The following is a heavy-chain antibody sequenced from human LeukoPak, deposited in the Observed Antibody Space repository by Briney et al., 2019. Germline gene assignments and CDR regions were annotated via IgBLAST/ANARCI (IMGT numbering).Heavy chain of an antibody. J-gene: IGHJ6*03. D-gene: IGHD2-8*01. CDR3: VIHTNVDISSFMDV. Sequence: PSQTLSLTCTVSGDSFSAYYWSWIRQPPGRGLEWIGYIYSSGNTNYNPSLKSRVTISVGTSKKQHSLKLDSVTAADTAVYYCVIHTNVDISSFMDVWGKGTTVTVSS. V-gene: IGHV4-4*09. CDR1: GDSFSAYY. CDR2: IYSSGNT.